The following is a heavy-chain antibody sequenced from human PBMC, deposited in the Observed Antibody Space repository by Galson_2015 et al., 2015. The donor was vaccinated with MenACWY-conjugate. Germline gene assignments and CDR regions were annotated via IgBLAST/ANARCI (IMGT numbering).Heavy chain of an antibody. CDR3: AVYCSSTRCYGASGGY. V-gene: IGHV3-74*01. Sequence: SLRLSCAASGFTFSSYWMHWVRQAPGKGLVWVSLINCDGSSTSYADSVKGRFTISRDNAKNTLYLQMSSLRAEDTAVYYCAVYCSSTRCYGASGGYWGQGTLVTVSS. D-gene: IGHD2-2*01. J-gene: IGHJ4*02. CDR2: INCDGSST. CDR1: GFTFSSYW.